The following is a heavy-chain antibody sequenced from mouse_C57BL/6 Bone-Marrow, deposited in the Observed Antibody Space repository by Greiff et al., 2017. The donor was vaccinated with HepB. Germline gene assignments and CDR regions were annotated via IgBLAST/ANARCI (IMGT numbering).Heavy chain of an antibody. V-gene: IGHV14-2*01. CDR3: ARPPTAQATWYAMDY. J-gene: IGHJ4*01. CDR1: GFNIKDYY. CDR2: IDPEDGET. Sequence: EVKLQESGAELVKPGASVKLSCTASGFNIKDYYMHWVKQRTEQGLEWIGRIDPEDGETKYAPKFQGKATITADTSSNTAYLQLSSLTSEDTAVYYCARPPTAQATWYAMDYWGQGTSVTVSS. D-gene: IGHD3-2*02.